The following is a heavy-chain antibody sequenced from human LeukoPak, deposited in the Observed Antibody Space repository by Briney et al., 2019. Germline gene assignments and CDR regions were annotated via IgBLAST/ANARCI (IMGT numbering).Heavy chain of an antibody. J-gene: IGHJ3*02. Sequence: PGGSLRLSCAVSGFTFSSYAMSWVRQAPGKGLEWVSVISGSGGSTYYADSVKGRFTISRDNSKNTLYLQMNSLRAEDTAVYYCARAGLWELPRYAFDIWGQGTMVTVSS. D-gene: IGHD1-26*01. CDR1: GFTFSSYA. V-gene: IGHV3-23*01. CDR3: ARAGLWELPRYAFDI. CDR2: ISGSGGST.